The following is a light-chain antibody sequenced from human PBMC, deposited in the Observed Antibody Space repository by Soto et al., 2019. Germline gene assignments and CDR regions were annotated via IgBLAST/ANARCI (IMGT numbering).Light chain of an antibody. CDR3: QQSYSLFT. Sequence: DIQMTQSPSSLSASVGDSVTITCRASQSITTYLNWYQQKPGKAPKLLIFAASSLQSGVPSRFSGSGSGTDFTLTIISLQPEDFATYYCQQSYSLFTFGPGTKVDIK. J-gene: IGKJ3*01. CDR2: AAS. CDR1: QSITTY. V-gene: IGKV1-39*01.